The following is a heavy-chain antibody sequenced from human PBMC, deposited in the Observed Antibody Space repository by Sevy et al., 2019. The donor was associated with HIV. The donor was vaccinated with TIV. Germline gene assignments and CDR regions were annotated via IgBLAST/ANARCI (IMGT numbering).Heavy chain of an antibody. CDR3: ARLSRNNVVVTGVRRDGFDV. J-gene: IGHJ3*01. Sequence: SETLSLTCTVSGGSISTYYWSWIRQPPGKGLQWIGYIYYTGKTNYNPSLQTPVTMSIATSKNQFSLRLSSVTSADTAMYYCARLSRNNVVVTGVRRDGFDVWGQGTMVTVSS. V-gene: IGHV4-59*01. CDR2: IYYTGKT. CDR1: GGSISTYY. D-gene: IGHD2-21*02.